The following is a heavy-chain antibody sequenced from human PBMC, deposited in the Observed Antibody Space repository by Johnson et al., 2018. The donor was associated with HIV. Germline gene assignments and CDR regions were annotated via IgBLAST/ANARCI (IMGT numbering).Heavy chain of an antibody. CDR3: ATGWRNAGRPSFDT. Sequence: QMQLVESGGGLVQPGGSLRLSCAASGFTFSDYYMSWIRQAPGKGLEWVSYITSTGITVYYAASVKGRFTISRNNANNSLHLQMNNLRAEETAVYFWATGWRNAGRPSFDTWGQGTVVTVSS. V-gene: IGHV3-11*04. CDR1: GFTFSDYY. CDR2: ITSTGITV. J-gene: IGHJ3*02. D-gene: IGHD1-1*01.